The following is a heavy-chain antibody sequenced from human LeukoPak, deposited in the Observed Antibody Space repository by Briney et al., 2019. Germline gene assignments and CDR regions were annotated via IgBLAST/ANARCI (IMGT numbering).Heavy chain of an antibody. Sequence: ASVKVSCKASGYTLTSYGISWVRQAPGQRLEWMGWINAGNGNTKYSQNFQGRVTITRDTSASTAYMELSSLRSEDTAVYYCARGLDYGGDHWGQGTLVTVSS. CDR1: GYTLTSYG. V-gene: IGHV1-3*01. J-gene: IGHJ5*02. D-gene: IGHD4-23*01. CDR2: INAGNGNT. CDR3: ARGLDYGGDH.